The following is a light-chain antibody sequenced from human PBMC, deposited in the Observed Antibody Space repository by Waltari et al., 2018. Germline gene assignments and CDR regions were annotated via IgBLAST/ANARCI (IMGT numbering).Light chain of an antibody. CDR1: SSNIGSNY. CDR3: AAWDDSLSGRWV. Sequence: QSVLTQPPSASGTPGQRVTISCSGSSSNIGSNYVYWYQQLPGTAPKLLIYRNNQRPSGVPARFSGSKSGTSASLAISGLRSEDEADYYCAAWDDSLSGRWVFGGGTKLTVL. V-gene: IGLV1-47*01. J-gene: IGLJ3*02. CDR2: RNN.